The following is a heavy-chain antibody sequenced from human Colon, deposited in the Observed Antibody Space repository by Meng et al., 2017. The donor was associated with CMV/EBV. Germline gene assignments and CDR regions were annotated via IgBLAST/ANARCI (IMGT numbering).Heavy chain of an antibody. CDR1: GGTFSSYA. CDR3: VGELPGHNWFDP. Sequence: ASVKVSCKASGGTFSSYAINWVRQAPGKGLEWMGGFDPEDGETIYAQKFQGRVTMTEDTSTDTAYMELSSLRSEDTAVYYCVGELPGHNWFDPWGQGTLVTVSS. J-gene: IGHJ5*02. D-gene: IGHD1-26*01. V-gene: IGHV1-24*01. CDR2: FDPEDGET.